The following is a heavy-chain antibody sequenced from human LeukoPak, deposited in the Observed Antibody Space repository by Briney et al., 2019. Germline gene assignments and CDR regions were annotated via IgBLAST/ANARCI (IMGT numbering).Heavy chain of an antibody. V-gene: IGHV1-69*01. CDR3: ARDALHSRPFDY. J-gene: IGHJ4*02. CDR2: IIPIFGTA. Sequence: SSVKVSCKPSVGTLSSYAIYWVRQAPRRGLDWMGGIIPIFGTANYAQKFQGRVTITADESTSTAYMELSSLRSEDTAVYYCARDALHSRPFDYWGQGTLVTVSS. CDR1: VGTLSSYA.